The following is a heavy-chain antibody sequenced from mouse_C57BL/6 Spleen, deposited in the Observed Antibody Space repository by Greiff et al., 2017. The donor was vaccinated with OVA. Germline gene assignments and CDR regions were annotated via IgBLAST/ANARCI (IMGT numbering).Heavy chain of an antibody. CDR1: GFSLTSYG. V-gene: IGHV2-2*01. Sequence: QVQLQQSGPGLVQPSQSLSITCTVSGFSLTSYGVHWVRQSPGKGLEWLGVIWRGGSTDYNAAFISRLSISKDNSKCQVFFKMNSLQADDTAIYYCARGGFAYWGQGTLVTVSA. J-gene: IGHJ3*01. CDR2: IWRGGST. CDR3: ARGGFAY.